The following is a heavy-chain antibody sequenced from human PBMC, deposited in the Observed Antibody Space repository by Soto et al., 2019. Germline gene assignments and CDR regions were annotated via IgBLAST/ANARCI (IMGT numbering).Heavy chain of an antibody. V-gene: IGHV4-59*01. CDR2: IYYSGST. J-gene: IGHJ4*02. CDR3: ARVTATNGDYGGNFDY. CDR1: GGSISSYY. Sequence: QVQLQESGPGLVKPSETLSLTCTVSGGSISSYYWSWIRQPPGKGLEWIGYIYYSGSTNYNPSLKSRVTISVDTSKNQFSLKLSSVTAADTAVHYCARVTATNGDYGGNFDYWGQGTLVTVSS. D-gene: IGHD4-17*01.